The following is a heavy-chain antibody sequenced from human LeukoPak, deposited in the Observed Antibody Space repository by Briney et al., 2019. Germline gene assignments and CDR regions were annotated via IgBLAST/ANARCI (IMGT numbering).Heavy chain of an antibody. D-gene: IGHD6-25*01. CDR3: ARERPNLAHP. J-gene: IGHJ5*02. CDR1: GFIVSNSY. Sequence: EGSLRLSCAASGFIVSNSYMSWVRQAPGKGLEWVSVIYSDGSTYYADSVKGRFTISRDNSKNTLNLQMNSLRAEDTAVYYCARERPNLAHPWGQGTLVTVTS. CDR2: IYSDGST. V-gene: IGHV3-66*01.